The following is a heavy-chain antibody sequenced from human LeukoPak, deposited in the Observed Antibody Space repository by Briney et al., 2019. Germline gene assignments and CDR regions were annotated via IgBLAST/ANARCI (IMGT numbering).Heavy chain of an antibody. V-gene: IGHV1-69*02. J-gene: IGHJ6*03. D-gene: IGHD6-6*01. Sequence: SVKVSCKASGGTFSSYTISWVRQAPGQGLEWMGRIIPILGIANYAQKFQGRVTISADKSTSTAYMELSSLRSEDTAVYYCARGSGTSIAARPQNYYYYMDVWGKGTTVTVSS. CDR2: IIPILGIA. CDR1: GGTFSSYT. CDR3: ARGSGTSIAARPQNYYYYMDV.